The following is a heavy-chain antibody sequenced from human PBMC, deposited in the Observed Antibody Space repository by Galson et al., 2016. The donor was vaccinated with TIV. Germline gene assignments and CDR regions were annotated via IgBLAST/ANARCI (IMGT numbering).Heavy chain of an antibody. D-gene: IGHD2-2*01. CDR3: ARLRFYCSSTSCSPPIDY. Sequence: ETLSLTCTVSGGSISSSGYYWGWIRQPPGKGLEWIGSFYYSGSTYYNPSSGSTYYNPSLKSRVTTSVDTSKTRFSLKLSSVTAADTAVYYCARLRFYCSSTSCSPPIDYWGQGTLVTVSS. CDR2: FYYSGSTYYNPSSGST. CDR1: GGSISSSGYY. J-gene: IGHJ4*02. V-gene: IGHV4-39*01.